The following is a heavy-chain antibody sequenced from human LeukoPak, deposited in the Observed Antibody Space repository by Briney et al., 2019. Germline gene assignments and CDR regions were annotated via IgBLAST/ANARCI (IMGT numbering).Heavy chain of an antibody. Sequence: PSETLSLTCTVSGGSISSYYWSWIRQPPGKGLEWIGSIYYSGSTYYNPSLKSRVTISVDTSKNQFSLKLSSVTAADTAVYYCARLSPINWFDPWGQGTLVTVSS. CDR3: ARLSPINWFDP. CDR2: IYYSGST. D-gene: IGHD2-15*01. V-gene: IGHV4-59*05. J-gene: IGHJ5*02. CDR1: GGSISSYY.